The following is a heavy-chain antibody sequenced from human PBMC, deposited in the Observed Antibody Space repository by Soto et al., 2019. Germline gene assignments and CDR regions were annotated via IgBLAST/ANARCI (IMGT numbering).Heavy chain of an antibody. CDR3: ARHREDCGGDCYFGYCDY. J-gene: IGHJ4*02. V-gene: IGHV3-30-3*01. CDR1: GFTFSSYA. Sequence: QVQLVESGGGVVQPGRSLRLSCAASGFTFSSYAMHWVRQAPGKGLEWVAVISYDGSNKFYGDSVKGRFTISRDNSKNTLYLQMNSLRAEDTAVYYCARHREDCGGDCYFGYCDYWGQGTLVTVA. D-gene: IGHD2-21*02. CDR2: ISYDGSNK.